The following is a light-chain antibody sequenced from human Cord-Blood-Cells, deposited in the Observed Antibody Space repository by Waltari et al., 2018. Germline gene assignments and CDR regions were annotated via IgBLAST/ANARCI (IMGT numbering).Light chain of an antibody. V-gene: IGKV4-1*01. CDR1: QSVLYSSNNKNY. CDR2: WAS. Sequence: DIVTTLSPDSLAVFLGERATINCKSSQSVLYSSNNKNYLAWYQQNTGQPPKLLIYWASTRESVVPDRFSGSGSETDFTLTISSLQAEDVAVDYCQQYYSTPYTFGQGTKLEIK. J-gene: IGKJ2*01. CDR3: QQYYSTPYT.